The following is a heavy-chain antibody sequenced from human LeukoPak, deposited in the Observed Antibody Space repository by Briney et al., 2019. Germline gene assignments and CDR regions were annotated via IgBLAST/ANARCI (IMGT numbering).Heavy chain of an antibody. V-gene: IGHV4-59*08. J-gene: IGHJ6*02. CDR1: GGSISSYY. Sequence: SETLSLTCTVSGGSISSYYWSWIRQPPGKGLEWIGYIYYSGSTNYNPSLKSRVTISVDTSKNQFSLKLSPVTAADTAVYYCARHHYYYGMDVWGQGTTVTVS. CDR3: ARHHYYYGMDV. CDR2: IYYSGST.